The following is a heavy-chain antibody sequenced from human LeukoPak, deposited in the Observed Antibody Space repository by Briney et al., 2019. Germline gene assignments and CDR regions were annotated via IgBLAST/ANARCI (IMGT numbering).Heavy chain of an antibody. CDR1: GGSVSSGSYY. CDR3: ARDWGVYDSSGFEGYYFDY. J-gene: IGHJ4*02. CDR2: IYPSGST. V-gene: IGHV4-61*02. D-gene: IGHD3-22*01. Sequence: SETLSLTCTVSGGSVSSGSYYWSWIRQPAGKGLEWIGRIYPSGSTNYNPSLKCRVTVSVDTSKNQFSLKLSSVTAADTAVYYCARDWGVYDSSGFEGYYFDYWGQGTLVTVSS.